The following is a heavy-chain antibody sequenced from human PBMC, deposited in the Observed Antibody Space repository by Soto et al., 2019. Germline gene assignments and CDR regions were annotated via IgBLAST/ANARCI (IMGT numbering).Heavy chain of an antibody. D-gene: IGHD3-10*01. CDR1: GFTFSSFG. CDR3: AKDPDDYGSGSYPFS. CDR2: ISYDGINK. Sequence: PGGSVRLSXAASGFTFSSFGMHWVRQAPGKGLEWVAVISYDGINKYYADSVKGRFTISRDNFKNTMYLQMNSLRDEDTAVYYCAKDPDDYGSGSYPFSWGQGTLVTVSS. J-gene: IGHJ5*02. V-gene: IGHV3-30*18.